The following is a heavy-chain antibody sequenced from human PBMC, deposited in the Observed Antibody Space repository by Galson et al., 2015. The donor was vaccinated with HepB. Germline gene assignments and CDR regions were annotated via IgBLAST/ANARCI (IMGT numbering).Heavy chain of an antibody. CDR2: ISSSSSYI. D-gene: IGHD3-10*01. Sequence: SLRLSCAASGFTFSSFSMNWVRQAPGKGLEWVSSISSSSSYIYYADSVKGRFTISRDNAKNSLYLQMNSLRAKDTAVYYCARDQYYYGSGSSLDAFDIWGQGTMVTVSS. V-gene: IGHV3-21*01. CDR3: ARDQYYYGSGSSLDAFDI. CDR1: GFTFSSFS. J-gene: IGHJ3*02.